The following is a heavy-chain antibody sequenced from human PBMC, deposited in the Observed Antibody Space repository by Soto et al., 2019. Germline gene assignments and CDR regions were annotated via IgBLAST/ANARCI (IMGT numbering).Heavy chain of an antibody. D-gene: IGHD3-3*01. CDR1: GGSISSYY. CDR3: ARVAAYYDFWSGYQSYYYYYYMDV. V-gene: IGHV4-59*01. CDR2: IYYSGST. Sequence: SETLSLTCTVSGGSISSYYWSWIRQPPGKGLEWIGYIYYSGSTNCNPSLKSRVTISVDTSKNQFSLKLSSVTAADTAVYYCARVAAYYDFWSGYQSYYYYYYMDVWGKGTTVTVS. J-gene: IGHJ6*03.